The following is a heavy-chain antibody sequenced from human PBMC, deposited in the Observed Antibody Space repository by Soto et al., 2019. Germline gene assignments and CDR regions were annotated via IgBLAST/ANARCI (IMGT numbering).Heavy chain of an antibody. Sequence: SETLSLTCTLSGLSIIHHYCSCFRQPPGKGLEWIGYISHSGSTSYNPSLMSRVTISVDTSKTQFSLMLDSVTATDTAVYYCARQGFGSLHGLVDVWGQGTTVT. D-gene: IGHD3-10*01. CDR2: ISHSGST. V-gene: IGHV4-59*08. CDR1: GLSIIHHY. CDR3: ARQGFGSLHGLVDV. J-gene: IGHJ6*02.